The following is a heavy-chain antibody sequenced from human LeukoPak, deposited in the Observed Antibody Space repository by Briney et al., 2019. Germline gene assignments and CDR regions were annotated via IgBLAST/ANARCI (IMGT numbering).Heavy chain of an antibody. CDR1: GFTFSSYS. D-gene: IGHD1-26*01. V-gene: IGHV3-48*01. Sequence: GGSLRLPCAASGFTFSSYSMSWVRQAPGKGLEWVSYISSSSSTIYYADSVESRFTISRDNAKNSLYLQMNSLRAEDTAVYYCARVLVGAIDPWGQGTLVTVSS. CDR2: ISSSSSTI. CDR3: ARVLVGAIDP. J-gene: IGHJ5*02.